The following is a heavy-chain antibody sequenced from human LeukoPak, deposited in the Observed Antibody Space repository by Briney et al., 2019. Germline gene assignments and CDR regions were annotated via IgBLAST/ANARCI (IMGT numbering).Heavy chain of an antibody. CDR1: GGSFSGYY. Sequence: SETLSLTCAVYGGSFSGYYWSWIRQPPGKGLEWIGEINHSGSTNYNPSLKSRVTISVDTSENQFSLKLSSVTAADTAVYYCATRRVEATGFDYWGQGTLVTVSS. V-gene: IGHV4-34*01. CDR3: ATRRVEATGFDY. D-gene: IGHD1-26*01. J-gene: IGHJ4*02. CDR2: INHSGST.